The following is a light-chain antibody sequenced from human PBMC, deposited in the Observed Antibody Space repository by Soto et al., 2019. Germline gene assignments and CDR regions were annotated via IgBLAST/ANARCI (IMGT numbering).Light chain of an antibody. Sequence: DIQMTQSPSTLSAYVGDRVSITCRASQSISNWVAWYQLKPGEAPRLLMFDVSTLHSGVPSRFSGSGSGTEFTLTISSLQPDDSATYYCQQYNDYFRTFGQGTKVDTK. CDR2: DVS. V-gene: IGKV1-5*01. CDR1: QSISNW. J-gene: IGKJ1*01. CDR3: QQYNDYFRT.